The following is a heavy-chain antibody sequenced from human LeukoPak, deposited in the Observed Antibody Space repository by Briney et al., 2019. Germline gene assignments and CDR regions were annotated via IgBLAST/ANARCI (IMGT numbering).Heavy chain of an antibody. D-gene: IGHD3-22*01. J-gene: IGHJ4*02. CDR3: AKDSQRWRDPYYYDSSGYRELDY. Sequence: GGSLRLSCAAPGFTFSSYGMHWVRQAPGKGLEWVAFIRYDGSNKYYADSVKGRFTISRDNSKNTLYLQMNSLRAEDTAVYYCAKDSQRWRDPYYYDSSGYRELDYWGQGTLVTVSS. CDR2: IRYDGSNK. CDR1: GFTFSSYG. V-gene: IGHV3-30*02.